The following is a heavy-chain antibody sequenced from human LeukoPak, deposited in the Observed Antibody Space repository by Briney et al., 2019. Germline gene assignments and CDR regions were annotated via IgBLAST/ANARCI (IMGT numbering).Heavy chain of an antibody. CDR2: ISYDGSAK. CDR3: AKDREQQLVHFLY. Sequence: GGSLRLSCAASGFAFSSYGVHWVRQAPGEGLEWVAVISYDGSAKSYAGSVKGRFTISRDNSKNTLYLQMNSLRAEDTAVYYCAKDREQQLVHFLYWGQGTLVTVSS. J-gene: IGHJ4*02. CDR1: GFAFSSYG. D-gene: IGHD6-13*01. V-gene: IGHV3-30*18.